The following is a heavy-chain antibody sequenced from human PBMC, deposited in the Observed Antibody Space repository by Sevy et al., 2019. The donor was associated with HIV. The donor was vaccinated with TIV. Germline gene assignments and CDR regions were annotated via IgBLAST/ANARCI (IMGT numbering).Heavy chain of an antibody. CDR3: AKDLWYCMDV. CDR2: IGHDANNQ. D-gene: IGHD3-10*01. Sequence: GGSLRLSCAAFGFTFSSSGMHWLRQAPGNGLEWVTFIGHDANNQQYADSVKGRFAISRDNSKNTIYLQMHSLRVEDTAGYYCAKDLWYCMDVWGKGTTVTVSS. V-gene: IGHV3-30*02. J-gene: IGHJ6*03. CDR1: GFTFSSSG.